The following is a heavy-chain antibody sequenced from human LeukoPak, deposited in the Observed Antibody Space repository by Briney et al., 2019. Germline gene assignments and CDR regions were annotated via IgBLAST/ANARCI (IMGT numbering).Heavy chain of an antibody. Sequence: ASVKVSCKASGYTFTSYGISWVRQAPGQGLEWMGIINPSGGSTSYAQKFQGRVTMTRDTSTSTVYMELSSLRSEDTAVYYCARGEPYYYGSGSYVSGGYFDYWGQGTLVTVSS. J-gene: IGHJ4*02. V-gene: IGHV1-46*01. D-gene: IGHD3-10*01. CDR3: ARGEPYYYGSGSYVSGGYFDY. CDR2: INPSGGST. CDR1: GYTFTSYG.